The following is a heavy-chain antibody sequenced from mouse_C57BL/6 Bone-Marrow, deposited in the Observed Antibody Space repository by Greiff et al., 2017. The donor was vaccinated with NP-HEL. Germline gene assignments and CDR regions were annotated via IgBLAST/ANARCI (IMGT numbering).Heavy chain of an antibody. J-gene: IGHJ3*01. CDR1: GYAFSSSW. V-gene: IGHV1-82*01. CDR3: ARSLYYYGSSCAY. Sequence: QVQLQQSGPELVKPGASVKISCKASGYAFSSSWMNWVKQRPGKGLEWIGRIYPGDGDTNYNGKFKGKATLTADKSSSTAYMQLSSLTSEDSAVYFCARSLYYYGSSCAYWGQGTLVTVSA. CDR2: IYPGDGDT. D-gene: IGHD1-1*01.